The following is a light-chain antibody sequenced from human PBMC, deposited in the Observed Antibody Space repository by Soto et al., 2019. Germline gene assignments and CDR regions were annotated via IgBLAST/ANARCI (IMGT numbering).Light chain of an antibody. J-gene: IGKJ1*01. CDR2: AAS. CDR3: QQSYSTPPT. V-gene: IGKV1-39*01. CDR1: QSISSF. Sequence: DLQMTQSPSSLSASVGDRVTITCRASQSISSFLNWYQQKPGKAPKLLIYAASSLQSGVPSRFSGSASGTDFTLTISSLQPEDFATYYCQQSYSTPPTFGQGTKVEIK.